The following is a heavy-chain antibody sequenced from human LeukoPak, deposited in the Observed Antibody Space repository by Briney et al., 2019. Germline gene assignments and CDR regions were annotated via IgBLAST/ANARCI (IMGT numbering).Heavy chain of an antibody. CDR1: GFTFSSYS. CDR2: ISSSSSTI. J-gene: IGHJ4*02. Sequence: GGSLRLSCAASGFTFSSYSMNWVRQAPGKGLEWVSYISSSSSTIYYADSVKGRFTISRDNAKNSLYLQMNSLRAEDTALYYCAKALRYFDWLSILDYWGQGTLVTVSS. CDR3: AKALRYFDWLSILDY. V-gene: IGHV3-48*04. D-gene: IGHD3-9*01.